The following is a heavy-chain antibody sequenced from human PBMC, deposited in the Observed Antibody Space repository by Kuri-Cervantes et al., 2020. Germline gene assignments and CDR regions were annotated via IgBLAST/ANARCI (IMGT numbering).Heavy chain of an antibody. J-gene: IGHJ4*02. Sequence: KVSCKGSGYSFTRYWIAWVRQMPGKGLEWMGIIYPGDSDTRYRRSLQGQVTISADKSISTAYLQWSSLKASDTAIYYCARRSYGSEYFDSWGQGTLVTVSS. CDR1: GYSFTRYW. D-gene: IGHD3-10*01. V-gene: IGHV5-51*01. CDR2: IYPGDSDT. CDR3: ARRSYGSEYFDS.